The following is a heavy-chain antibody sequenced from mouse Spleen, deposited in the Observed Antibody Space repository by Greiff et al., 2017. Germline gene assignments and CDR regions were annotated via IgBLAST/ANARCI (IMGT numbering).Heavy chain of an antibody. CDR2: ISYDGSN. CDR3: AMEYAY. V-gene: IGHV3-6*01. J-gene: IGHJ3*01. Sequence: EVQRVESGPGLVKPSQSLSLTCSVTGYSITSGYYWNWIRQFPGNKLEWMGYISYDGSNNYNPSLKNRISITRDTSKNQFFLKLNSVTTEDTATYYCAMEYAYWGQGTLVTVSA. CDR1: GYSITSGYY. D-gene: IGHD5-1*01.